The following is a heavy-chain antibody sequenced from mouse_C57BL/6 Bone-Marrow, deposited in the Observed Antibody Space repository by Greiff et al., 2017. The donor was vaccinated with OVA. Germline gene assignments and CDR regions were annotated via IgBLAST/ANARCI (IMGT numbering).Heavy chain of an antibody. CDR3: ARQRGLYYGSSYAMDY. CDR2: INPGNGGT. Sequence: QVQLQQPGTELVKPGASVKLSCKASGYTFTSYWMHWVKQRPGQGLEWIGNINPGNGGTNYNEKFKSKATLTVDKSSSTAYMQLSSLTSEDSAVYYCARQRGLYYGSSYAMDYWGQGTSVTVSS. V-gene: IGHV1-53*01. CDR1: GYTFTSYW. J-gene: IGHJ4*01. D-gene: IGHD1-1*01.